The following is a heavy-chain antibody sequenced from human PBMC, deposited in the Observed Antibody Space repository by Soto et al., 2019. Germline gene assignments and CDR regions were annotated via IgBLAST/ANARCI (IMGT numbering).Heavy chain of an antibody. V-gene: IGHV1-69*06. Sequence: LVQSGAEVRKPGSSVKVSCKTSGGLISKYSFNWVRQAPGQGLEWMGGVLPISGSTDYAQKFQGRLTITADRSTSTVYMELSRLRSDDTANYYCATIRVRGGPLRFEDGGQGMLISVSS. CDR2: VLPISGST. CDR1: GGLISKYS. D-gene: IGHD5-12*01. J-gene: IGHJ4*01. CDR3: ATIRVRGGPLRFED.